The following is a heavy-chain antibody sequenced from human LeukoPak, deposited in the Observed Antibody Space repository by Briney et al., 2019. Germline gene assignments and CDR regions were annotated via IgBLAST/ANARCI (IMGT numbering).Heavy chain of an antibody. CDR3: ARDIPRDNSGYYSGNGFDY. V-gene: IGHV1-69*04. J-gene: IGHJ4*02. Sequence: ASVKVSCKASGGTLSRYTITWVRQAPGQGLEWMGRIVPTLGIAYYGQKFQGRVTITADKSTSTAYMELSSPRSEDTAIYYCARDIPRDNSGYYSGNGFDYWGQGTLVTVSS. D-gene: IGHD3-22*01. CDR1: GGTLSRYT. CDR2: IVPTLGIA.